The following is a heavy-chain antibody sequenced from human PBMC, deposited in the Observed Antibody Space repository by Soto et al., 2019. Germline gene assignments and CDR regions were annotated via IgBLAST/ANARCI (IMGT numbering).Heavy chain of an antibody. D-gene: IGHD3-10*01. CDR1: GGSISSYY. CDR2: ITYSGST. V-gene: IGHV4-59*01. J-gene: IGHJ5*02. CDR3: ARDRLGSGSYLAFDP. Sequence: SETLSLTCTVSGGSISSYYWSWIRQPPGRGLEWIGYITYSGSTNYNPSLKSRVSISLDTSRNQFSLMLSSVTAADTAVYYCARDRLGSGSYLAFDPWGQGTLVTVSS.